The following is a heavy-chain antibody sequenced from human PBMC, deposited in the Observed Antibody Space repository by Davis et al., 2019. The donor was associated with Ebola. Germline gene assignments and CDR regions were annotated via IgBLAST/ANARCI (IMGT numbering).Heavy chain of an antibody. CDR2: INHSGST. V-gene: IGHV4-34*01. D-gene: IGHD3-10*01. CDR1: GGSFSDYY. Sequence: MPSETLSLTCAVYGGSFSDYYWNWIRQPPGKGLEWIGEINHSGSTNYNPSLKSRVTISVDTSKNQFSLKLSSVTAADTAVYYCARAGFGESIDYWGQGTLVTVSS. CDR3: ARAGFGESIDY. J-gene: IGHJ4*02.